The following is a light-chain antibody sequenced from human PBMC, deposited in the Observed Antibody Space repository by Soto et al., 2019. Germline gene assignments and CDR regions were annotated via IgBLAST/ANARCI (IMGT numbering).Light chain of an antibody. CDR2: EVS. CDR3: CSYAGSSTLV. Sequence: QSVLTQPASVSGSPGQSITISCTGTSSDVGSYNLVSWYQQHPGKAPKLMIYEVSKRPSGVSNRFSGSKSGNTASLTNSGLQAEDEAAYYCCSYAGSSTLVFGGGTQLTVL. CDR1: SSDVGSYNL. J-gene: IGLJ2*01. V-gene: IGLV2-23*02.